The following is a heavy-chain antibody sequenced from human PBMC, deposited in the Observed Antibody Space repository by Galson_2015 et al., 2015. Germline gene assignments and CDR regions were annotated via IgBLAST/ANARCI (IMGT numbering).Heavy chain of an antibody. CDR1: GFTFGIYW. J-gene: IGHJ3*02. CDR2: INSDGSIT. Sequence: SLRLSCAASGFTFGIYWMHWVRQAPGKGLVWVSRINSDGSITDYADSVKGRFTISRDNTKNTLYLQVNSLRAEDTAVYYCVRDADAAFDIWGQGTVVTVSS. CDR3: VRDADAAFDI. V-gene: IGHV3-74*01.